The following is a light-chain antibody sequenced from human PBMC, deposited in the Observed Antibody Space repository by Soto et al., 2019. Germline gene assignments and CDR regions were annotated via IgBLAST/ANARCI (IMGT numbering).Light chain of an antibody. V-gene: IGKV3-20*01. Sequence: EIVMTQSPATLSLSPGERATLXCRAXQTVRNNYLAWYQQKPGQAPRLLIYGASSRATGIPDRFSGSGSGTDFTLTISRLEPEDFAVYYCQQHETLITFGQGTRLEIK. CDR1: QTVRNNY. CDR3: QQHETLIT. CDR2: GAS. J-gene: IGKJ5*01.